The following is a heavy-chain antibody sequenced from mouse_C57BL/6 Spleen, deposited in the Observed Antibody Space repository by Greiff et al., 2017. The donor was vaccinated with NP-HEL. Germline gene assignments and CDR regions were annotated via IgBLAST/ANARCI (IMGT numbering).Heavy chain of an antibody. J-gene: IGHJ2*01. V-gene: IGHV5-12*01. CDR2: ISNGGGST. Sequence: EVKVVESGGGLVQPGGSLKLSCAASGFTFSDYYMYWVRQTPEKRLEWVAYISNGGGSTYYPDTVKGRFTISRDNAKNTLYLQMSRLKSEDTAMYYCARLDDGSFDYWGQGTTLTVSS. D-gene: IGHD2-3*01. CDR3: ARLDDGSFDY. CDR1: GFTFSDYY.